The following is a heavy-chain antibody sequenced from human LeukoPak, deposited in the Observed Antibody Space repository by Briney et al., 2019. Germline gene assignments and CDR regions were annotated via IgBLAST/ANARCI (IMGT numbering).Heavy chain of an antibody. CDR3: ARDEYSGLYYYMDV. D-gene: IGHD5-12*01. CDR1: GFSFSSYE. J-gene: IGHJ6*03. Sequence: GGSLRLSCAASGFSFSSYEMNWVRQAPGKGLEWVSYIGSTTNSIYYAVSVKGRFTISRDNAKKSLHLQMNSLRAEDTAVYYCARDEYSGLYYYMDVWGKGTTVTVSS. CDR2: IGSTTNSI. V-gene: IGHV3-48*03.